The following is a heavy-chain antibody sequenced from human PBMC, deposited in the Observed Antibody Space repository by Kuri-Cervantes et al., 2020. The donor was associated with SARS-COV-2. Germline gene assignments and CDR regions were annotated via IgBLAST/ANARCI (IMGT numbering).Heavy chain of an antibody. CDR1: GYTFTGYY. CDR2: INPNSGGT. J-gene: IGHJ6*02. Sequence: ASVKVSCKASGYTFTGYYMHWMRQAPGQGLEWMGWINPNSGGTNYAQKFQGWVTMTRDTSISTVYMELSRLRSDDTAVYYCARGMVRGIIQYYYYAMDVWGQGTTVTVSS. CDR3: ARGMVRGIIQYYYYAMDV. D-gene: IGHD3-10*01. V-gene: IGHV1-2*04.